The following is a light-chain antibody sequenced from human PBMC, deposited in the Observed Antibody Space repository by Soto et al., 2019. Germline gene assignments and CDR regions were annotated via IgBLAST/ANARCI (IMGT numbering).Light chain of an antibody. J-gene: IGKJ2*01. CDR3: QHRSNWRMYT. Sequence: ELVLTQSPATLSLSPGERATLSCRASQSVAGYLAWYQQKPGQGPRLLIYDTSNRATGAPPRFSGSGSGTDFTLTISSLEPEDCAIYYCQHRSNWRMYTFGQGTKLEIK. CDR2: DTS. CDR1: QSVAGY. V-gene: IGKV3-11*01.